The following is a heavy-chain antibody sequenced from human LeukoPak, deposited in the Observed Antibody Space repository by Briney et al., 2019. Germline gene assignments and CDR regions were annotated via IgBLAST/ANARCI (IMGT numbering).Heavy chain of an antibody. Sequence: ASVTVSCKASGGTFSSYAISWVRQAPGQGLEWMGGIIPIPGTANYAQKFQGRVTITADESTSTAYMELSSLRSEDTAVYYCARAPYSSSGEGTNYYYYYGMDVWGQGTTVTVSS. J-gene: IGHJ6*02. CDR1: GGTFSSYA. D-gene: IGHD6-13*01. V-gene: IGHV1-69*01. CDR2: IIPIPGTA. CDR3: ARAPYSSSGEGTNYYYYYGMDV.